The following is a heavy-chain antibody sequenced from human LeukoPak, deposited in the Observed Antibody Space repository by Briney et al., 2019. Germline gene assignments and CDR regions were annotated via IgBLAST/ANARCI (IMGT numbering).Heavy chain of an antibody. D-gene: IGHD3-3*01. Sequence: QAGGSLRLSCAASGFTFSSFWMSWVRQAPGKGLEWVANIKKDGSQKYYVDSVEGRFTISRDNAKKSLYLQMDSLRVDDTAVYYCTRVCGGYDVSDYWGQGTLVTVSS. V-gene: IGHV3-7*03. CDR1: GFTFSSFW. J-gene: IGHJ4*02. CDR2: IKKDGSQK. CDR3: TRVCGGYDVSDY.